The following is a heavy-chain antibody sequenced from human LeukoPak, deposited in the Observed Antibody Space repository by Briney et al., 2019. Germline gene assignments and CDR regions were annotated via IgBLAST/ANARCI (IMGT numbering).Heavy chain of an antibody. Sequence: GGSLRLSCAASGFTFSDYYMSWIRQAPGKGLEWVSYISSSGSTIYYADSVKGRFTISRDNSKNTLYPQMNSLRAEDTAVYYCARYLSEGLDYWGQGTLVTVSS. CDR2: ISSSGSTI. V-gene: IGHV3-11*01. D-gene: IGHD3-9*01. CDR3: ARYLSEGLDY. J-gene: IGHJ4*02. CDR1: GFTFSDYY.